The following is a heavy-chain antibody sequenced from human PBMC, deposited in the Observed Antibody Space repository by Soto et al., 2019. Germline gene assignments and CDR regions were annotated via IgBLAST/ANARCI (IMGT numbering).Heavy chain of an antibody. V-gene: IGHV3-23*01. CDR3: ARHISNFRYYYYAMDV. D-gene: IGHD4-4*01. Sequence: GGSLRLSCAASGFTFSSHGRTWVGQTPGKGLEWLSVIGVSGDTYYADSVKGRFTITVDKSTSTAYLQWNTLKASDTAMYYCARHISNFRYYYYAMDVWGQGTTVTVSS. J-gene: IGHJ6*02. CDR2: IGVSGDT. CDR1: GFTFSSHG.